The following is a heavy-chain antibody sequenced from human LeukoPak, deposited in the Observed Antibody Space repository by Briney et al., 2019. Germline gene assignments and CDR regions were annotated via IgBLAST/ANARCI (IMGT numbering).Heavy chain of an antibody. J-gene: IGHJ4*02. V-gene: IGHV3-9*01. CDR2: ISWNSGSI. Sequence: GGSLRLSCAASGFTLDDYAMHWVRQAPGKGLEWVSGISWNSGSIGYADSVKGRFTISRDNAKNSLYLQMNSLRTEDTALYYCAKGDCSSTTCYPDYWGQGTLVTVSS. CDR3: AKGDCSSTTCYPDY. CDR1: GFTLDDYA. D-gene: IGHD2-2*01.